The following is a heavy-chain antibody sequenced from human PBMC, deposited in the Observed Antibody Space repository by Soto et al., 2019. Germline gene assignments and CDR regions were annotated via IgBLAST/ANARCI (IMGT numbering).Heavy chain of an antibody. D-gene: IGHD3-16*01. CDR3: ARGSAFFTDH. Sequence: QVQLQESGPGLVKPSETLSLMCTVSGGSISSSDYWSWIRQSPGKGLEWMGYLSYSGSTNHTPSLKSRVSIAKDAFKNWFSLDLRSVTAADTAVYYCARGSAFFTDHSGQGILVTVSS. J-gene: IGHJ4*02. CDR2: LSYSGST. V-gene: IGHV4-61*01. CDR1: GGSISSSDY.